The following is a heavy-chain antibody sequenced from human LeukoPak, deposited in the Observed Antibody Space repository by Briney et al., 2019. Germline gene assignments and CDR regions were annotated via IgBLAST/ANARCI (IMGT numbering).Heavy chain of an antibody. J-gene: IGHJ3*02. Sequence: GGSLRLSCAASGFTFSSYSMNWVRQAPGKGLEWVSSISSSSSYIYYADSVKGRFTISRDNAKNSLYLQMNSLRAEDTAVYYCARAEFRDAFDIWGQGTMVTVSS. CDR2: ISSSSSYI. CDR3: ARAEFRDAFDI. V-gene: IGHV3-21*01. CDR1: GFTFSSYS. D-gene: IGHD3-10*01.